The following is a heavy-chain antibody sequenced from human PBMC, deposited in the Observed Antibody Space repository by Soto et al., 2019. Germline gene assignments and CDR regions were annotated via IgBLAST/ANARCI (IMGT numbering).Heavy chain of an antibody. J-gene: IGHJ6*02. D-gene: IGHD6-6*01. CDR3: ARRKSSYYYGMDV. CDR1: GVSISSSSYY. Sequence: SETLSLTCTVSGVSISSSSYYWCWIRQPPGKGLEWIGNIYYSGSTYYNPSLKSRVTISGATSKNQSSLKLSSVTAADTAVYYCARRKSSYYYGMDVWGQGTTVTVSS. CDR2: IYYSGST. V-gene: IGHV4-39*01.